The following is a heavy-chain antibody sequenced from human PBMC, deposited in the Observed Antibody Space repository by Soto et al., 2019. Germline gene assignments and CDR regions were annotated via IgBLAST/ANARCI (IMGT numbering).Heavy chain of an antibody. D-gene: IGHD3-3*01. CDR1: GYTFTNYY. CDR3: ARGDGVSNIDY. CDR2: ISAYNGNT. V-gene: IGHV1-18*04. J-gene: IGHJ4*02. Sequence: ASVKVSCKASGYTFTNYYIHLVRQAPGQGLEWMGWISAYNGNTNYTQKLQGRVTMTTDTSTSTAYMELRSLRSDDTAVYYCARGDGVSNIDYWVQGTLVTVSS.